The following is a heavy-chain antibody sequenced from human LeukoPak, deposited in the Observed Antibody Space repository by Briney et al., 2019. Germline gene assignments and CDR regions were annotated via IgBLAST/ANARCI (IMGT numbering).Heavy chain of an antibody. D-gene: IGHD5-12*01. Sequence: ASVKVSCKASGYTFTGYYMHWVRQAPGQGLEWMGWINPNSGGTNYAQKFQGRVTMTRDTSISAAYMELSRLRSDDTAVYYCARGGSGYDYSLDPWGQGTLVTVSP. CDR2: INPNSGGT. CDR3: ARGGSGYDYSLDP. CDR1: GYTFTGYY. V-gene: IGHV1-2*02. J-gene: IGHJ5*02.